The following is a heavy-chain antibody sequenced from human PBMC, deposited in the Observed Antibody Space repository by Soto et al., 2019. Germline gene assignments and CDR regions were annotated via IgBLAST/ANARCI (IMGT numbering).Heavy chain of an antibody. J-gene: IGHJ4*02. CDR3: ANTETATYYYDSSGYYFDY. Sequence: PGGSLRLSCAASGFTFSSYAMSWVRQAPGKGLEWVSAISGSGGSTYYADSVKGRFTISRDNSKNTLYLQMNSLRAEDTAVYYCANTETATYYYDSSGYYFDYWGQGTLVTVSS. D-gene: IGHD3-22*01. CDR2: ISGSGGST. V-gene: IGHV3-23*01. CDR1: GFTFSSYA.